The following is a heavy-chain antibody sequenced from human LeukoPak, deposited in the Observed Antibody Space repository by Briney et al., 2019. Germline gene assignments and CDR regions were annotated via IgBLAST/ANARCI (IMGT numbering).Heavy chain of an antibody. CDR3: AKVGFGWYQIDY. Sequence: GGSLRLSCATSGFTLSIYGMHWVRQAPGKGLEWVAFIRYDGTSQYYTDSVKGLFTISRDNSMNTMYLQMNSLRVEDTAVYYCAKVGFGWYQIDYWGQGTLVTVSS. CDR1: GFTLSIYG. V-gene: IGHV3-30*02. J-gene: IGHJ4*02. D-gene: IGHD6-19*01. CDR2: IRYDGTSQ.